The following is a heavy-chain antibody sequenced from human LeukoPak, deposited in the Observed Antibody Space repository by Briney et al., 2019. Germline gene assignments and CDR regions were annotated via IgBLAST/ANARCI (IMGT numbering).Heavy chain of an antibody. D-gene: IGHD3-10*02. Sequence: GGSLRLSCAASGFTFSSYAMTWVRQAPGKGLQWVSAVSGSGAHTYYADSVKGRFTISRDNAKNSLYLQMNSLRAEDTAVYYCARGTMFPYYFDYWGQGTLVTVSS. CDR2: VSGSGAHT. J-gene: IGHJ4*02. V-gene: IGHV3-23*01. CDR1: GFTFSSYA. CDR3: ARGTMFPYYFDY.